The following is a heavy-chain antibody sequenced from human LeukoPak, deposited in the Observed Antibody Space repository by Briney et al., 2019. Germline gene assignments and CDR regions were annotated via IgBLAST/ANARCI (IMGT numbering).Heavy chain of an antibody. D-gene: IGHD4-17*01. V-gene: IGHV3-74*01. CDR3: GRKLNGDLDF. J-gene: IGHJ4*02. Sequence: QPGGSVRLSCAATGFTFNIYWMHCVRQAPGKGLVWVSRIGTDGCSTAYADSVTGRFTVSRDNAKNTLYLQLSSLRPEDTAVYYCGRKLNGDLDFWGQGTLVTVSS. CDR1: GFTFNIYW. CDR2: IGTDGCST.